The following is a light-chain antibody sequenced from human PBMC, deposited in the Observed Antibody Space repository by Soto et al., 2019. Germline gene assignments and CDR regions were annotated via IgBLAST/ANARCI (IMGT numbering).Light chain of an antibody. V-gene: IGLV1-40*01. J-gene: IGLJ2*01. CDR3: QSYDSSLSALV. CDR1: SSNIGAGYD. Sequence: QSVLTQPPSVSGAPGQRVTISCAGSSSNIGAGYDVHWYQQLPGTAPKLLIYGNSNRPSWVPDRFSGSKSGTSASLAITGLQAADEADYYCQSYDSSLSALVFGGGTKLTVL. CDR2: GNS.